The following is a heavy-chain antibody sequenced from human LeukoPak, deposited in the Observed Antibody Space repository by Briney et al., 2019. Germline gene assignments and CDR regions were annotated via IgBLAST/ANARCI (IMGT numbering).Heavy chain of an antibody. CDR3: ARSMPFGEYWFDP. CDR1: GGSISSGGYS. V-gene: IGHV4-30-2*01. CDR2: IYHSGST. J-gene: IGHJ5*02. D-gene: IGHD3-10*01. Sequence: SQTLSLTCAVPGGSISSGGYSWSWIRQPPGKGLEWIVYIYHSGSTNYNPSLKSRVTISVDRSNNQFSLKLTSVTAADTAVYYCARSMPFGEYWFDPWGQGTLVTVSS.